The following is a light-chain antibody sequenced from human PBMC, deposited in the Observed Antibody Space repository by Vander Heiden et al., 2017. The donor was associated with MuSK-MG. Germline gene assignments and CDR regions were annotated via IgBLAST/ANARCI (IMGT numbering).Light chain of an antibody. CDR2: GAS. J-gene: IGKJ2*01. Sequence: EIVMTQSPATLSVSPGERATLSCRASQSVSSNLAWYQQKPGQAPRLLIYGASTRATGIPASFSGSGYGTEFTLTITSRQSEDFAVFYCQQYNKWPPGTFGQGTKMEIK. V-gene: IGKV3-15*01. CDR1: QSVSSN. CDR3: QQYNKWPPGT.